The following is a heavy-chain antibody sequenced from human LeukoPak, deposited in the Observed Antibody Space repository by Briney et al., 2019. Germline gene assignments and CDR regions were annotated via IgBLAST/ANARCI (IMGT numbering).Heavy chain of an antibody. V-gene: IGHV3-21*01. CDR2: ISSSSSYI. D-gene: IGHD3-10*01. CDR3: ARDDATMVRGVTGAFDI. CDR1: GFTFSSYS. Sequence: GGSLRLSCAASGFTFSSYSMNWVRQAPGKGLEWVSSISSSSSYIYYADSVKGRFTISRDNAKNSLYLQMNSLRAEDTAVYYCARDDATMVRGVTGAFDIWGQGTMVAVSS. J-gene: IGHJ3*02.